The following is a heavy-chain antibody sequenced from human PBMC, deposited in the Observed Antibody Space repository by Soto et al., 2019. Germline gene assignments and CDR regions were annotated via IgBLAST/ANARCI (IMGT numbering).Heavy chain of an antibody. CDR1: GGSISSGDYY. CDR2: IYYSGST. V-gene: IGHV4-30-4*01. J-gene: IGHJ4*02. CDR3: ARVLDTRGGFDY. Sequence: SETLSLTCTVSGGSISSGDYYWSWIRQPPGKGLEWIGYIYYSGSTYYNPSLKSRVTISVDTSKNQFSLKLSSVTAADTAVYYCARVLDTRGGFDYWGQGTLVTVSS. D-gene: IGHD2-2*01.